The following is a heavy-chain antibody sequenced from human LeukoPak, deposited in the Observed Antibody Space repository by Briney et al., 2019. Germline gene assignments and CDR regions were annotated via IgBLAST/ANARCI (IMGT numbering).Heavy chain of an antibody. CDR1: GGSVSSNSYY. D-gene: IGHD5-18*01. J-gene: IGHJ4*02. V-gene: IGHV4-39*01. CDR2: IYYTGTT. Sequence: PSETLSLTCTVSGGSVSSNSYYWGWIRQPPGKGLEWIGSIYYTGTTYYNPSLQSRVTISVDTSKNQFSLKLSSVTAADTAVYYCARRSSGDTAMVSLAKIRLFYFDYWGQGTLVTVSS. CDR3: ARRSSGDTAMVSLAKIRLFYFDY.